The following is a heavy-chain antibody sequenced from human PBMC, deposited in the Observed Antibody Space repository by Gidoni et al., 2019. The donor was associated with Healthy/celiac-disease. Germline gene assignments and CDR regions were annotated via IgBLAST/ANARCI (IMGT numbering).Heavy chain of an antibody. CDR3: ARGSNLGTAMVIGVWFDP. D-gene: IGHD5-18*01. V-gene: IGHV1-3*01. J-gene: IGHJ5*02. CDR2: INAGNGNT. Sequence: HVQLVQSGAEVKMPGASMKVSRKASGYTFTSYAMHWVRQAPVQRLEWMGWINAGNGNTKYSQKFQGRVTITRDTSASTAYMELSSLRSEDTAVYYCARGSNLGTAMVIGVWFDPWGQGTLVTVSS. CDR1: GYTFTSYA.